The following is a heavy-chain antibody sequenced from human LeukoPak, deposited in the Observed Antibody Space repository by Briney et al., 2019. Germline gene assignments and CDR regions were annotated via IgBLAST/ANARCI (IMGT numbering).Heavy chain of an antibody. Sequence: PSETLSLTCTVSGGSISSYYWSWIRQPPGKGLEWIGYIYYSGSTNYNPSLKSRVTISVDTSKNQFSLKLSSVTAADTAVYYCAREFPYYDFWSGYLSSVFDYWGQGTLVTVSS. CDR1: GGSISSYY. CDR2: IYYSGST. V-gene: IGHV4-59*01. J-gene: IGHJ4*02. D-gene: IGHD3-3*01. CDR3: AREFPYYDFWSGYLSSVFDY.